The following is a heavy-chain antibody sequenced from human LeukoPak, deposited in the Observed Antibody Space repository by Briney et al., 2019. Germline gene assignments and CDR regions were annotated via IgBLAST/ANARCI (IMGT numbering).Heavy chain of an antibody. Sequence: GASVKVSCKASGYTFTSYGISWVRQAPGQGLEWMGWISAYNRNTNYAQKLQGRVTMTTDTSTSTAYMELRSLRSDDTAVYYCASVDCSSTSCYYVSDPWGQGTLVTVSS. CDR1: GYTFTSYG. V-gene: IGHV1-18*01. J-gene: IGHJ5*02. CDR3: ASVDCSSTSCYYVSDP. D-gene: IGHD2-2*01. CDR2: ISAYNRNT.